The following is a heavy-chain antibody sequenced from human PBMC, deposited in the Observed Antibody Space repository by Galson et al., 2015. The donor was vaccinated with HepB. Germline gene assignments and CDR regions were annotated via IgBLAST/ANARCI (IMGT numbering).Heavy chain of an antibody. V-gene: IGHV6-1*01. CDR1: GDSVSSNSAA. CDR2: TYYRSKWYN. Sequence: ISGDSVSSNSAAWNWIRQSPSRGLEWLGRTYYRSKWYNDYAVSVKSRITINPDTSKNQFSLQLNSVTPEDTAVYYCAREVPARDTAMIIDYWGQGTLVTVSS. CDR3: AREVPARDTAMIIDY. J-gene: IGHJ4*02. D-gene: IGHD5-18*01.